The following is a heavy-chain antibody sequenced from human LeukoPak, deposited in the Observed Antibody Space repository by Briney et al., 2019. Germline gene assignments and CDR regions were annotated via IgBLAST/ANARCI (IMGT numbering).Heavy chain of an antibody. CDR3: AKDLYSSSWYDRMGFDP. D-gene: IGHD6-13*01. Sequence: GRSLRLSWAASGFTFDDYAMHWVRQAPGKGLEWVSGISWNSGSIGYADSVKGRFTISRDNAKNSLYLQMNSLRAEDTALYYCAKDLYSSSWYDRMGFDPWGQGTLVTVSS. CDR1: GFTFDDYA. V-gene: IGHV3-9*01. CDR2: ISWNSGSI. J-gene: IGHJ5*02.